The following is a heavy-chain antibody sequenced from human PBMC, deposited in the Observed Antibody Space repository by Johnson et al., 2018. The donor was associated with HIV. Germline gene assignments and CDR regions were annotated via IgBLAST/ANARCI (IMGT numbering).Heavy chain of an antibody. D-gene: IGHD2-15*01. CDR1: GFTFSNYG. CDR2: IGNDGSNK. V-gene: IGHV3-30*02. J-gene: IGHJ3*02. CDR3: AKLQYCSSGSCYFDALDI. Sequence: QVQLVESGGGVVQPGESLRLSCAASGFTFSNYGMHWVRQAPGKGLEWVAFIGNDGSNKYYADSVKGRFTISRDNSKNTLYLQMNSLRAEDTAVYYCAKLQYCSSGSCYFDALDIWGQGTMVPVSS.